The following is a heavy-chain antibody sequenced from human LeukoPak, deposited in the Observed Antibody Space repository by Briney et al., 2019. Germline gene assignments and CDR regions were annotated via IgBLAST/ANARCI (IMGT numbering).Heavy chain of an antibody. D-gene: IGHD4-23*01. J-gene: IGHJ6*03. Sequence: GGSLRLSCAASGFTFSSYWMHWVRQAPGKGLVWVSRINSDGSSTSYADSVKGRFTISRDNSKNTLYLQMNSLRAEDTAVYYCARVYGGENYYYYMDVWGKGTTVTISS. CDR2: INSDGSST. V-gene: IGHV3-74*01. CDR1: GFTFSSYW. CDR3: ARVYGGENYYYYMDV.